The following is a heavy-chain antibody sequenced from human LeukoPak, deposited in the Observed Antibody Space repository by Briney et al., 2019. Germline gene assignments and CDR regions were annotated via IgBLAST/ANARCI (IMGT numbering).Heavy chain of an antibody. Sequence: ASVKVSCKASGYSFTNYAMNWVRQAPGQGLEWMGWINTNTGNPAYAQGFTGRFVFSLDTSVSTAYLQISSLKAEDTAVYYCARTQNYDILTGPDAFDIWGQGTMVTVSS. CDR2: INTNTGNP. CDR3: ARTQNYDILTGPDAFDI. D-gene: IGHD3-9*01. CDR1: GYSFTNYA. V-gene: IGHV7-4-1*02. J-gene: IGHJ3*02.